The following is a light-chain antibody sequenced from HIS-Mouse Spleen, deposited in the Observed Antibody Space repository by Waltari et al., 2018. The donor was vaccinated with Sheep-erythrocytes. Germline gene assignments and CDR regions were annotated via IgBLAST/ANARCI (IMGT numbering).Light chain of an antibody. J-gene: IGKJ2*01. CDR1: QSLVHSDGNTY. CDR3: MQGTHWPPYT. CDR2: KVS. V-gene: IGKV2-30*02. Sequence: DVVMTQSPLSLPVTLGQPASISCRSSQSLVHSDGNTYLNWFQQRPGQSPRRLSYKVSNPDSGVPDRFSGSGSGTDFTLKISRVEAEDVGVYYCMQGTHWPPYTFGQGTKLEIK.